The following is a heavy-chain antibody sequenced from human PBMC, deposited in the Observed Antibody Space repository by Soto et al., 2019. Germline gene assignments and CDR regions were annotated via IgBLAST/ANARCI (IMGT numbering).Heavy chain of an antibody. CDR2: LYFNGGT. CDR1: GGPINSPDYY. Sequence: QVQLQASGPGLVKPSQTLSLTCNVSGGPINSPDYYWSWFRQSPGKGLEWIGYLYFNGGTQYNPSLGTPLRMSLDTSKKNFSLQMRSVTAADTAVYYCARGISKYSSWYEPHTWFDAWGQGALVTVSS. J-gene: IGHJ5*02. V-gene: IGHV4-30-4*01. D-gene: IGHD6-13*01. CDR3: ARGISKYSSWYEPHTWFDA.